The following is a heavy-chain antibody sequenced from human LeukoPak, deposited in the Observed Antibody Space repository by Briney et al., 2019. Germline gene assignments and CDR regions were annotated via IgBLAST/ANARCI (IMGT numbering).Heavy chain of an antibody. D-gene: IGHD1-26*01. V-gene: IGHV3-74*01. J-gene: IGHJ4*02. CDR2: INSVGTST. Sequence: GGSLRLSCAASGFTFSSYWMHWVRQAPGKGLVWVSRINSVGTSTHYADSVKGRFTISRDNAKNTLYLQMNSLRAEDTAVYYCASGSYSFDSWGQGTLVTVSS. CDR3: ASGSYSFDS. CDR1: GFTFSSYW.